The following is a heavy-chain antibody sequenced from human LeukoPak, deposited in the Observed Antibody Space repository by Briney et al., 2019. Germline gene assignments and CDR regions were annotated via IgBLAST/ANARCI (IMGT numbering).Heavy chain of an antibody. V-gene: IGHV4-30-2*01. CDR2: IYHSGST. Sequence: SQTLSLTCAVSGGSISSGGYSWSWIRQPPGKGLEWIGYIYHSGSTYYNPSLKSRVTISVDRSKNQFSLKLSSVTAADTAVYYCARATSYGDYVDYWGQGTLVTVSS. CDR1: GGSISSGGYS. D-gene: IGHD4-17*01. CDR3: ARATSYGDYVDY. J-gene: IGHJ4*02.